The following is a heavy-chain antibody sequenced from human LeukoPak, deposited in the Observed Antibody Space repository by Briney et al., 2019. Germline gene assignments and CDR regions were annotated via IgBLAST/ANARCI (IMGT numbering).Heavy chain of an antibody. V-gene: IGHV1-46*01. CDR2: INPSGSST. Sequence: ASVKVSCKASGYTFTTYYMHWVRQAPGQGLEWMGLINPSGSSTLYAQKFQGRVTMTRDMSTTTDYMELSSLRSEDTAVYYCARDNSVGDIAWWFDPWGQGTLVTVSS. CDR1: GYTFTTYY. D-gene: IGHD3-16*02. J-gene: IGHJ5*02. CDR3: ARDNSVGDIAWWFDP.